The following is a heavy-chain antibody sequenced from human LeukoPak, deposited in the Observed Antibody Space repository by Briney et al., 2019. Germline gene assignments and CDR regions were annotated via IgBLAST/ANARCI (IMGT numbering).Heavy chain of an antibody. V-gene: IGHV3-21*01. D-gene: IGHD1-26*01. Sequence: KPGGSLRLSCAASGFTFSGYSMNWIRQGPGKGLEWVSYITSSSSSTYYADSVKGRFTISRDNAKHSLYLHMNSLRAEDTAVYYCAPAGGISTWYFDYWGQGTLVTVSS. CDR3: APAGGISTWYFDY. CDR1: GFTFSGYS. CDR2: ITSSSSST. J-gene: IGHJ4*02.